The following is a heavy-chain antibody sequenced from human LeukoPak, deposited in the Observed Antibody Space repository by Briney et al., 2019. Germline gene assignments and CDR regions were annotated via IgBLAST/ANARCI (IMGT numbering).Heavy chain of an antibody. D-gene: IGHD2-21*02. J-gene: IGHJ4*02. CDR3: ARGGVTSFIDY. CDR1: GYTFSVYG. CDR2: INPDNGDT. V-gene: IGHV1-18*01. Sequence: ASVKVSCKASGYTFSVYGVSWVRRAPGQGLEWMGWINPDNGDTSIAQKLQGRVTMTADTSTTTAYMELRGLISDDTAVYYCARGGVTSFIDYWGQGTLVTVSS.